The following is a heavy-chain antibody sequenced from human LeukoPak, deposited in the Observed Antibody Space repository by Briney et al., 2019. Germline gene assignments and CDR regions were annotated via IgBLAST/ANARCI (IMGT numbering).Heavy chain of an antibody. CDR3: ARDEAGYFDY. CDR2: ISYDGSNK. CDR1: GFTFSDYY. Sequence: PGGSLRLSCAASGFTFSDYYMSWIRQAPGKGLEWVAVISYDGSNKYYADSVKGRFTISRDNSKNTLYLQMNSLRAEDTAVYYCARDEAGYFDYWGQGTLVTVSS. V-gene: IGHV3-30*03. J-gene: IGHJ4*02. D-gene: IGHD6-19*01.